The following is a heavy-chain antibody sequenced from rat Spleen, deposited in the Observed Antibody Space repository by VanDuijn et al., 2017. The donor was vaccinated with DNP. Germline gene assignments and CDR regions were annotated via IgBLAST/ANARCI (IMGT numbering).Heavy chain of an antibody. CDR1: GFTFRDYN. D-gene: IGHD1-12*02. CDR3: ASSYFYDGTYYPFTY. V-gene: IGHV5S23*01. J-gene: IGHJ3*01. Sequence: EVQLVESGGGLVQPGRSLKLSCAASGFTFRDYNMAWVRQAPTKGLEWVTSISPSGGGTYYRDSVKGRFTISRDNANRTLYLQMDSLRSEDMATYYCASSYFYDGTYYPFTYWGQGTLVTVSS. CDR2: ISPSGGGT.